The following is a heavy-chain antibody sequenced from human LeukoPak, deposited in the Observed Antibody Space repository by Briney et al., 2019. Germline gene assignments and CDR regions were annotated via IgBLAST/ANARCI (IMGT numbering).Heavy chain of an antibody. J-gene: IGHJ4*02. CDR2: ISSSSSYI. CDR3: ARDPRGKVGATVGL. Sequence: GGSLRLSCAASGFTFSSYSMNWVRQAPGKGLEWFSSISSSSSYIYYADSVKGRFTISRDNAKNSLYLQMNSLRAEDTAVYYCARDPRGKVGATVGLWGQGTLVTVSS. D-gene: IGHD1-26*01. V-gene: IGHV3-21*01. CDR1: GFTFSSYS.